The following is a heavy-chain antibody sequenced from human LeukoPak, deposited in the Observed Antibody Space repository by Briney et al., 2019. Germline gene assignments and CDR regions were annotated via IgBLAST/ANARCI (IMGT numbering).Heavy chain of an antibody. V-gene: IGHV4-61*02. Sequence: SETLSLTCTVSGGSISSGSYYWSWIRQPAGKGLEGIGRIYTSGSTNYNPSLKSRVTISVDTSKNQFSLKLSSVTAADTAVYYCAREGVGAKGDAFDIWGQGTMVTVSS. D-gene: IGHD1-26*01. CDR1: GGSISSGSYY. CDR3: AREGVGAKGDAFDI. J-gene: IGHJ3*02. CDR2: IYTSGST.